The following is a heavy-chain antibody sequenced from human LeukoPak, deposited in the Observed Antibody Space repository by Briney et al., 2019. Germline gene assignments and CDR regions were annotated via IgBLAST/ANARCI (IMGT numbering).Heavy chain of an antibody. V-gene: IGHV1-18*04. CDR2: ISPNNGNT. Sequence: ASVKVSCKASGYTFTSYFMHWVRQAPGQGLEWMGWISPNNGNTNYAQKFQGRVTMTTDTPTSTAYMEMRSLRPDDTAVYYCARDRDSSGWHVADYWGQGTLVTVSS. CDR3: ARDRDSSGWHVADY. D-gene: IGHD6-19*01. CDR1: GYTFTSYF. J-gene: IGHJ4*02.